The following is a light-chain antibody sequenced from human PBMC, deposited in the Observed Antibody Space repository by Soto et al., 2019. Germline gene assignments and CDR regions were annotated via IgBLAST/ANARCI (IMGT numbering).Light chain of an antibody. CDR3: QQYKNWPPWT. CDR1: ENLNTN. V-gene: IGKV3-15*01. J-gene: IGKJ1*01. Sequence: EIVMTQSPATLSVSPGERATLSCRAGENLNTNLAWYQQRPGQPPMLLMYGASPRATGVPARFTGSGSGTDFTLTISSLQFEDSAVYFCQQYKNWPPWTFGQGTKVEI. CDR2: GAS.